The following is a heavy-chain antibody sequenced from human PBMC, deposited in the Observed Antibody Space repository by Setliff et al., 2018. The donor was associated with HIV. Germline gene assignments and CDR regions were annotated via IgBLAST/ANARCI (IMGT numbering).Heavy chain of an antibody. CDR1: RDSINGYY. J-gene: IGHJ3*02. V-gene: IGHV4-31*03. CDR3: ARVRPPRLRITMIVGAFDI. D-gene: IGHD3-22*01. CDR2: IYYSGST. Sequence: PSETLSLTCTVSRDSINGYYWSWIRQHPGKGLEWIGYIYYSGSTYYNPSLKSRVTISVDTSKNQFSLKLSSVTAADTAVYYCARVRPPRLRITMIVGAFDIWGQGTMVTVSS.